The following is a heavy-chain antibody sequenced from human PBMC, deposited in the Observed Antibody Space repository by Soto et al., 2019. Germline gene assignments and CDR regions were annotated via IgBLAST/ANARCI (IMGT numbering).Heavy chain of an antibody. CDR1: GGSVSSGSYY. D-gene: IGHD3-10*01. V-gene: IGHV4-61*01. Sequence: SETLSLTCTVSGGSVSSGSYYWSWIRQPPGKGLEWIGYIYYSGSTNYNPSLKSRVTISVDTSKNQFSLKLSSVTAADTDVYYRASSTYVLLWCGPFDYWGPGTLVTVSS. CDR3: ASSTYVLLWCGPFDY. CDR2: IYYSGST. J-gene: IGHJ4*02.